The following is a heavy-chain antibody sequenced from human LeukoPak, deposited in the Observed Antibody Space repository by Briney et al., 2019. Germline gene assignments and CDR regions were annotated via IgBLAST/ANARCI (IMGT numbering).Heavy chain of an antibody. CDR1: GFTFSSYA. J-gene: IGHJ4*02. CDR3: AKDDAQYSSGWYYFDY. D-gene: IGHD6-19*01. V-gene: IGHV3-23*01. Sequence: PGGSLRLSCAASGFTFSSYAMSWVRQAPGKGLECVSAISDSGGSTYYADSVKGRFTISRDNSRNTLFLQMKSLRADDTAVYYCAKDDAQYSSGWYYFDYWGQGTLVTVSS. CDR2: ISDSGGST.